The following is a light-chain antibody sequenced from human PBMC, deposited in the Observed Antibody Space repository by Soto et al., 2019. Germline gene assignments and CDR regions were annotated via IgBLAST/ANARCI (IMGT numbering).Light chain of an antibody. Sequence: VMTQAPATLSVSPGERATLSCRASQTINNNVAWYQLKDGQVPRLVIYGASTRATDIPARFSGSGSGRDFKLTISSLQSEDFAVYYCQQYNDWPGGTFGQGTKVDI. CDR2: GAS. V-gene: IGKV3-15*01. CDR3: QQYNDWPGGT. CDR1: QTINNN. J-gene: IGKJ1*01.